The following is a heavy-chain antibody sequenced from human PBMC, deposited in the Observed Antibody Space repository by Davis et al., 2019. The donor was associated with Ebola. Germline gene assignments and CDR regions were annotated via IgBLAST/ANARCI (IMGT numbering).Heavy chain of an antibody. D-gene: IGHD2-8*02. J-gene: IGHJ6*02. CDR1: GFTFSDYY. V-gene: IGHV3-11*04. CDR2: ISSSGSTI. CDR3: ARGYCTGGVCYVHYYYGMDV. Sequence: GESLKISCAASGFTFSDYYMSWIRQAPGKGLEWVSYISSSGSTIYYADSVKGRFTISRDNAKNTLYLQMNSLRAEDTAVYYCARGYCTGGVCYVHYYYGMDVWGQGTTVTVSS.